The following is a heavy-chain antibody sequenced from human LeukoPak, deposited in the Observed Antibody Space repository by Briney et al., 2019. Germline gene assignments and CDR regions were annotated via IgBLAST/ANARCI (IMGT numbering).Heavy chain of an antibody. CDR1: GCSISSYY. Sequence: SETLPLTCTVSGCSISSYYWSWLRQPPGKGLEWIGYIYYSGSTNYNPSLKSRVTISVDTSKNQLSLKLSSVSAADTAVYYCARHGPCTNGVCCEYWFDPWGQGTLVTVSS. V-gene: IGHV4-59*08. D-gene: IGHD2-8*01. CDR3: ARHGPCTNGVCCEYWFDP. CDR2: IYYSGST. J-gene: IGHJ5*02.